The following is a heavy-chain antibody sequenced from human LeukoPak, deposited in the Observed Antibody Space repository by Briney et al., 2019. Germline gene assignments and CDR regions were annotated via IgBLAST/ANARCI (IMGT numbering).Heavy chain of an antibody. J-gene: IGHJ3*02. CDR3: ARVIIVGATGI. V-gene: IGHV3-48*03. CDR2: ISRGGSTV. D-gene: IGHD1-26*01. CDR1: GFTFSSYE. Sequence: GGSQRLSCAASGFTFSSYEMHRVRQAPGKGLEWVSYISRGGSTVYYAESAKGRFTISRDNAKNSLYLQMNSQRAEETAVYYCARVIIVGATGIWGQGTMVTVSS.